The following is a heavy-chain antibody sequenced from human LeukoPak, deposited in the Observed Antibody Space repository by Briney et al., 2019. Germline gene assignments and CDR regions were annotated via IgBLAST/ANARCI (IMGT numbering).Heavy chain of an antibody. CDR1: GFTFSRYW. D-gene: IGHD2-15*01. J-gene: IGHJ4*02. CDR2: IKQDGSEK. V-gene: IGHV3-7*01. Sequence: GGSLRLSCAASGFTFSRYWMSWVRQAPGKGLEWVANIKQDGSEKYYVDSVKGRFTISRDNAKNSLYLQMNSLRAEDTAVYYCTRDTGCPGGTCYSFYDYWGQGTLVTVSS. CDR3: TRDTGCPGGTCYSFYDY.